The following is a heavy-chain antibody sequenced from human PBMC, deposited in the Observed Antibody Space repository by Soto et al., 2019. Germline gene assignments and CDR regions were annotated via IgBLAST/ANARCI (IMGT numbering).Heavy chain of an antibody. V-gene: IGHV3-23*05. J-gene: IGHJ4*02. D-gene: IGHD3-22*01. CDR3: DSSGPDY. CDR1: GFTFHDYA. Sequence: GGSLRLSCATSGFTFHDYAMSWVRQAPGKGLEWVSAIAFTGSATYYADSVKGRFTISRDNSKNIVYLQMNSLRVDDTALYYYDSSGPDYWGQGTLVTVSS. CDR2: IAFTGSAT.